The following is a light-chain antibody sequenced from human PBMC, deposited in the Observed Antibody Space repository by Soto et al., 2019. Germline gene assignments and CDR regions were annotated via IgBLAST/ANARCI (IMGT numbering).Light chain of an antibody. CDR2: GAS. V-gene: IGKV3-20*01. Sequence: EIVLTQSPGTLSLSQGERATLSCRASRSVTNNYLACHQQKPGQTPRLLIYGASSRATGIPDRFSGSGSGTDFTLTISRLEPEDFAVYYCQQHGSSPITFGQGTRLEIK. J-gene: IGKJ5*01. CDR1: RSVTNNY. CDR3: QQHGSSPIT.